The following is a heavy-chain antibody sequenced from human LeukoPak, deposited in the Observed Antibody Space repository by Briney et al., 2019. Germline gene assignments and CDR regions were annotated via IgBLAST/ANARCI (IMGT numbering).Heavy chain of an antibody. J-gene: IGHJ4*02. CDR2: MNPNSGNT. D-gene: IGHD4-11*01. CDR1: GYTFTSYD. V-gene: IGHV1-8*03. CDR3: AKLDYSNSGARVSFDY. Sequence: ASVKVSCKASGYTFTSYDINWVRQATGQGLEWMGWMNPNSGNTGYAQKFQGRVTITRNTSINTAYMELSSLRSEDTAVYYCAKLDYSNSGARVSFDYWGQGILVTVSS.